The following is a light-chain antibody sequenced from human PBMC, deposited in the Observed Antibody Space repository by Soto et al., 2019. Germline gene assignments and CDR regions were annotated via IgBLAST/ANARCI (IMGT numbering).Light chain of an antibody. CDR3: QQYGGSPRT. Sequence: EIVLTQSPGTLSLSPGERATLSCRASQSVSRSDLAWYQQKPGQAPRLLIYGASSRATGIPDRFSGSGSGTDFTLTISRMEPEDFAVYYCQQYGGSPRTFGQGTKVDIK. CDR2: GAS. CDR1: QSVSRSD. V-gene: IGKV3-20*01. J-gene: IGKJ1*01.